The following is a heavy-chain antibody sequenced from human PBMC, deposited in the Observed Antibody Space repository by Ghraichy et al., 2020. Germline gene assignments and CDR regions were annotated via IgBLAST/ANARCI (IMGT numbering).Heavy chain of an antibody. CDR3: AKDWTPTY. J-gene: IGHJ4*02. CDR1: GFTFSRFD. D-gene: IGHD3/OR15-3a*01. V-gene: IGHV3-23*01. CDR2: ISASGDTT. Sequence: GGSLRLSCAASGFTFSRFDMSWVRLAPGKGLEWFSSISASGDTTHYADSVKGRFTSSRDNSKSTLSLQLNSLRAEDTAIYYCAKDWTPTYWGQGTVVTVSS.